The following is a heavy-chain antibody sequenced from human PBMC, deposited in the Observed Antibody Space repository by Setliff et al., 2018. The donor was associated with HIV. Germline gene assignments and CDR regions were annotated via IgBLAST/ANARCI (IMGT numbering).Heavy chain of an antibody. D-gene: IGHD3-10*01. CDR1: GGSISSGDYY. V-gene: IGHV4-30-4*08. J-gene: IGHJ3*02. CDR3: AKVFAFGVDAFDI. Sequence: PSETLSLTCTVSGGSISSGDYYWSWIRQPPGKGLEWIGYIYYSGSTYYNPSLKSRVTISVDTSKNQFSLKLSSVTAADTAVYYCAKVFAFGVDAFDIWGQGTVVTVSS. CDR2: IYYSGST.